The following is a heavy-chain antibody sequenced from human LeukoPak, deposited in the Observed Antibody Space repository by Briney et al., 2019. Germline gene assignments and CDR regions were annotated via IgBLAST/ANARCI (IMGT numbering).Heavy chain of an antibody. V-gene: IGHV2-70*11. D-gene: IGHD3-22*01. CDR3: ARINYYDRSGYHPPDY. CDR1: GFSLSTSGMC. CDR2: IDWDDDK. J-gene: IGHJ4*02. Sequence: SGPALVKPTQTLTLTCTFSGFSLSTSGMCVSWIRQPPGKALEWLARIDWDDDKYYSTSLKTRLTISKDTSKNQVVLTMTNMDPVDTATYYCARINYYDRSGYHPPDYWSQGTLVTVSP.